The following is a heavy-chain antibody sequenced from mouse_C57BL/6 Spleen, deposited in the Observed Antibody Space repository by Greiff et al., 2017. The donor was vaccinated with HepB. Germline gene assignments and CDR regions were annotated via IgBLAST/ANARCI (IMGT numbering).Heavy chain of an antibody. V-gene: IGHV1-75*01. CDR2: IFPGSGST. Sequence: QVQLQQPGAELVKPGASVKVSCKASGYTFTDYYINWVKQRPGQGLEWIGWIFPGSGSTYYNEKFKGKATLTVDKSSSTAYMLRSSLTSEDSAVYFCARGGSFITTVVALYYYAMDYWGQGTSVTVSS. CDR3: ARGGSFITTVVALYYYAMDY. CDR1: GYTFTDYY. D-gene: IGHD1-1*01. J-gene: IGHJ4*01.